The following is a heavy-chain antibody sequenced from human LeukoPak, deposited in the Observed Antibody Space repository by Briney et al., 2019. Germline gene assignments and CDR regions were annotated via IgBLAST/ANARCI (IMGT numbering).Heavy chain of an antibody. CDR3: ARDIAVAGGDYFDY. Sequence: SGTLSLTCTVSGGSISSYYWSWIRQPPGKGLEWIGYIYYSGSTNYNPSLKSRVTISVDTSKNQFSLKLSSVTAADTAVYYCARDIAVAGGDYFDYWGQGTLVTVSS. CDR1: GGSISSYY. V-gene: IGHV4-59*01. J-gene: IGHJ4*02. D-gene: IGHD6-19*01. CDR2: IYYSGST.